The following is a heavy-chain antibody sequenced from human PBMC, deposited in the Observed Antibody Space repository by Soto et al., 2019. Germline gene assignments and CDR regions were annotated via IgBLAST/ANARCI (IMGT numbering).Heavy chain of an antibody. CDR1: GFTFSSYW. CDR2: IKQDGSEK. Sequence: GGSLRLSCAASGFTFSSYWMSWVRQAPGKGLEWVANIKQDGSEKYYVDSVKGRFTSSRDNAKNSLYLQMNSLRAEDTAVYYCARTYSSSWYVPYYYYYYGMDVWGQGTTVTVSS. CDR3: ARTYSSSWYVPYYYYYYGMDV. V-gene: IGHV3-7*03. D-gene: IGHD6-13*01. J-gene: IGHJ6*02.